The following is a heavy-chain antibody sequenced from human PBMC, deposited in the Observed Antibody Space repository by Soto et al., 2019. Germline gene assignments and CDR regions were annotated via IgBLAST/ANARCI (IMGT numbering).Heavy chain of an antibody. CDR1: GGTFSSYA. J-gene: IGHJ3*02. D-gene: IGHD3-9*01. V-gene: IGHV1-69*13. Sequence: GASVKVSCEASGGTFSSYAISWVRQAPGQGLEWMGGIIPIFGTANYAQKFQGRVTITADESTSTAYMELSSLRSEDTAVYYCATGEYYDILTGFGPPPHNAFDIWGQGTMVTVSS. CDR2: IIPIFGTA. CDR3: ATGEYYDILTGFGPPPHNAFDI.